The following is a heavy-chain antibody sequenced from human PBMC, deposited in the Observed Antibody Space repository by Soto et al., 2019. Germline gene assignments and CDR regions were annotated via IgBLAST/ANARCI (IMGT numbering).Heavy chain of an antibody. V-gene: IGHV1-8*02. CDR3: ARWRSHNWFDP. J-gene: IGHJ5*02. D-gene: IGHD3-3*01. CDR2: MNPNSGNT. CDR1: GGTFSSYA. Sequence: SVKVSCKASGGTFSSYAISWVRQATGQGLEWMGWMNPNSGNTGYAQKFQGRVTMTRNTSISTAYMELSSLRSEDTAVYYCARWRSHNWFDPWGQGTLVTVSS.